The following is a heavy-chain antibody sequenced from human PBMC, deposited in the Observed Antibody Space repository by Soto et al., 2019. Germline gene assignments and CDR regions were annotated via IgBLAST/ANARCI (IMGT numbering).Heavy chain of an antibody. CDR1: GYTFTGYY. CDR2: INPNSGGT. V-gene: IGHV1-2*02. CDR3: ARDGYCSSTSCYFWFDP. Sequence: ASVKVSGKASGYTFTGYYMHWVRQAPGQGLEWMGWINPNSGGTNYAQKFQGRVTMTRDTSISTAYMELSRLRSDDTAVYYCARDGYCSSTSCYFWFDPWGQGTLVTVSS. D-gene: IGHD2-2*03. J-gene: IGHJ5*02.